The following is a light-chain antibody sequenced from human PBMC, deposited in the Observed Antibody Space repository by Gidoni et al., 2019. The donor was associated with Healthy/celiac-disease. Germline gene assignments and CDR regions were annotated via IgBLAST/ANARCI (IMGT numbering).Light chain of an antibody. CDR1: QSITSY. CDR2: AAS. V-gene: IGKV1-39*01. Sequence: IQMTQSPSSLSASVGDRVTITCRASQSITSYLDWYQQKPRKAPNLLIYAASSFQSGVPSRFSGSGSGTDFTLPIISLQPEDFATYYCRQSYSTPLTFGGGTKVEIK. CDR3: RQSYSTPLT. J-gene: IGKJ4*01.